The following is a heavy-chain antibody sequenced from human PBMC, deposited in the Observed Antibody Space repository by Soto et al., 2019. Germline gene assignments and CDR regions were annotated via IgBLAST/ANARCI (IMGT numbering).Heavy chain of an antibody. CDR2: IYWNDQR. CDR1: GFSLTTTGVG. D-gene: IGHD4-17*01. CDR3: AHRGATVTSIWFDP. J-gene: IGHJ5*02. V-gene: IGHV2-5*01. Sequence: QITLKESGPTLVKPTQTLTLTCTFSGFSLTTTGVGVGWIRQSPGKALEWLALIYWNDQRRYNPSLQSRLSITEDTSTNQVVLTMTDMDPVDTATYYCAHRGATVTSIWFDPWGQGTLVTVSS.